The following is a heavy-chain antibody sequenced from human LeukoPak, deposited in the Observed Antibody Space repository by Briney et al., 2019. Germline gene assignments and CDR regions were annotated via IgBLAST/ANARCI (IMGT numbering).Heavy chain of an antibody. CDR2: IWYDGSSK. J-gene: IGHJ4*02. D-gene: IGHD3-22*01. Sequence: GGSLRLSCAASGFTFSSYAMHWVRQAPGKGLQWVAVIWYDGSSKYYADSVKGRFTISRDNSKNTLYLQMNSLRAEDTAVYYCAKEGYYYDSSGYYPDYWGQGTLVTISS. CDR3: AKEGYYYDSSGYYPDY. V-gene: IGHV3-33*06. CDR1: GFTFSSYA.